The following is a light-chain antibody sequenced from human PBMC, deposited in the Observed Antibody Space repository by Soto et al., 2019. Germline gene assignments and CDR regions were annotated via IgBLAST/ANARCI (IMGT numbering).Light chain of an antibody. Sequence: QSALTQPRSVSGSPGQSVAISCTGTSSDIGGYNYVSWYQQHPGRAPKLVIYHVSKRPSGVPDRFSGPKSGNTASLTISGLQAEDEADYYCSSFAGGPYVFGTGTKLTVL. V-gene: IGLV2-11*01. J-gene: IGLJ1*01. CDR3: SSFAGGPYV. CDR2: HVS. CDR1: SSDIGGYNY.